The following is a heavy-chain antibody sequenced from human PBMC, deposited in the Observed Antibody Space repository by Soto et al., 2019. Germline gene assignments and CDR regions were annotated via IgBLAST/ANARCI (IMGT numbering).Heavy chain of an antibody. CDR1: GFTVNKYA. CDR3: AKDPNGDYVGGFEF. CDR2: ISASGGRT. Sequence: LRLSCATAGFTVNKYAMSWVRQAPGKGLEWVPGISASGGRTLYADSVKGRFVISRDMSKSTVFLQMNSLRAEDTAVYFCAKDPNGDYVGGFEFRGQGTMVTVS. D-gene: IGHD4-17*01. J-gene: IGHJ3*01. V-gene: IGHV3-23*01.